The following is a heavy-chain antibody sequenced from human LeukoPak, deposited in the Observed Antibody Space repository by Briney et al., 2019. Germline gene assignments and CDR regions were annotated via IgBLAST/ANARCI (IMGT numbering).Heavy chain of an antibody. CDR2: IKQDGSEK. V-gene: IGHV3-7*04. CDR1: GFTFSSRDW. J-gene: IGHJ6*03. D-gene: IGHD3-10*01. Sequence: GGSLRLSCVASGFTFSSRDWMTWVRQAPGKGLEWVANIKQDGSEKNYVDSVKGRFTISRDNSKNTLYLQVNSLRAEDTAVYYCARVIAARERAWFGELRLYYYSYIDVWGKGTTVTISS. CDR3: ARVIAARERAWFGELRLYYYSYIDV.